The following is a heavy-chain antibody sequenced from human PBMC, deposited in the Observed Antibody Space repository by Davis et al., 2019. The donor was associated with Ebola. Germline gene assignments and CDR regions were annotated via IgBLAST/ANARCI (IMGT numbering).Heavy chain of an antibody. CDR1: GGSMSISGYY. CDR2: IYYSGTT. Sequence: MPSETLSLTCTVSGGSMSISGYYWTWIRQPPGKGPQRIGSIYYSGTTYYNPSLKSRVTISVDTSKGQFSLKLNSVTGADTAVYYCGRHSHNSGFDYWGQGPLVTVSS. J-gene: IGHJ4*02. D-gene: IGHD3-22*01. V-gene: IGHV4-39*01. CDR3: GRHSHNSGFDY.